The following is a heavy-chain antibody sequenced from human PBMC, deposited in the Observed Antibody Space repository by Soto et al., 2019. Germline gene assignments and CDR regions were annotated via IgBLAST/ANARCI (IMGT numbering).Heavy chain of an antibody. Sequence: SETLSLTCTVSGGSISSYYWIWIRQPPGKGLEWIGYIYYSGSTNYNPSLKSRVTISVDTSKNQFSLKLSSVTAADTAVYYCARITYYYDSSGYSGGFGYWGQGTLVTVSS. V-gene: IGHV4-59*08. D-gene: IGHD3-22*01. CDR3: ARITYYYDSSGYSGGFGY. CDR1: GGSISSYY. J-gene: IGHJ4*02. CDR2: IYYSGST.